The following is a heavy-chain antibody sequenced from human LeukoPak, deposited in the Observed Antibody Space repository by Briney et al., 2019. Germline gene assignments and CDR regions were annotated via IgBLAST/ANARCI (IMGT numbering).Heavy chain of an antibody. CDR1: GGSISSFY. J-gene: IGHJ5*02. V-gene: IGHV4-4*07. D-gene: IGHD6-19*01. CDR3: AKDRSPASGWDDSDNWFDP. Sequence: SETLSLTCTVSGGSISSFYWSWIRQPAGKGLEWIGRIYTSGSTNYNPSLKSRLTMSVDTSKNQFSLKLGSVTAADTAVYYCAKDRSPASGWDDSDNWFDPWGQGTLVTVSS. CDR2: IYTSGST.